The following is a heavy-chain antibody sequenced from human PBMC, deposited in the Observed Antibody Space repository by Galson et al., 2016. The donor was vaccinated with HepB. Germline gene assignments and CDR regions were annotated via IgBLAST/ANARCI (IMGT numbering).Heavy chain of an antibody. D-gene: IGHD6-19*01. V-gene: IGHV1-69*06. CDR1: GGSFSSYA. Sequence: SVKVSCKASGGSFSSYAISWVRQAPGQGLEWMGRIIPIFDTTNYAQKFQGKVTLTADTSTSTAYMELSSLRSEDTAVYSCAREGIGVAGYYHYGMDVWGLGTTVTVSS. J-gene: IGHJ6*02. CDR3: AREGIGVAGYYHYGMDV. CDR2: IIPIFDTT.